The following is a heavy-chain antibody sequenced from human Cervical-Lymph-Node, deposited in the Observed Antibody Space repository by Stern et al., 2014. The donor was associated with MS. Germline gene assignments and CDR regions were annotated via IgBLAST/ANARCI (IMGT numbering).Heavy chain of an antibody. CDR2: VTHSGHT. J-gene: IGHJ6*02. D-gene: IGHD6-6*01. CDR1: GGSVRNSNYY. CDR3: ARDLSSVMDV. Sequence: VQLVESGPGLVKPSETLSVTCSVSGGSVRNSNYYWAWIRQPPGKGLEWIGSVTHSGHTFNSPSLQSRVTMSVGPSQTGVPLRLFFVTAADTAVYFCARDLSSVMDVWGQGTTVTVSS. V-gene: IGHV4-39*01.